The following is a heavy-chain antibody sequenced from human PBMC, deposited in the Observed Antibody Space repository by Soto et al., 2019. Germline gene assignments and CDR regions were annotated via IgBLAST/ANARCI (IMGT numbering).Heavy chain of an antibody. Sequence: EVQLLESGGGLVQPGGSLRLSCAASGFTFSRYAMSWVRQAPGKGLEWVSAISGSGGSTYYADSVKGRFTISRDNSKNTLYLQMHSLRAEDTAVYYCARAGGGWVAYNWFDPWGQGTLVTVSS. V-gene: IGHV3-23*01. J-gene: IGHJ5*02. D-gene: IGHD2-8*02. CDR2: ISGSGGST. CDR1: GFTFSRYA. CDR3: ARAGGGWVAYNWFDP.